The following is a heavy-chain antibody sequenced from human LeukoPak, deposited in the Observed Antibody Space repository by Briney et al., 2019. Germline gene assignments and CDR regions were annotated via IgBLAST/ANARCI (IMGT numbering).Heavy chain of an antibody. V-gene: IGHV3-21*04. CDR3: AKDALNYYYDSSGYLGY. Sequence: GGSLRLSCAASGFTFSSYNMNWVRQAPGKGLEWVSSISSGSSYIYYADSVKGRFTISRDNSKNTLYLQMNSLRAEDTAVYYCAKDALNYYYDSSGYLGYWGQGTLVTVSS. CDR2: ISSGSSYI. J-gene: IGHJ4*02. CDR1: GFTFSSYN. D-gene: IGHD3-22*01.